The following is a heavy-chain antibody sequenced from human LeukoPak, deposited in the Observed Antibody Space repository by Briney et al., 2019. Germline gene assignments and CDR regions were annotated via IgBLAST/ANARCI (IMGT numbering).Heavy chain of an antibody. CDR1: GYTFTSYG. J-gene: IGHJ6*02. CDR2: ISAYNGNT. CDR3: ATVAVAHYYYYGMDV. D-gene: IGHD6-19*01. V-gene: IGHV1-18*01. Sequence: ASVKVSCKASGYTFTSYGISWVRQAPGQGLEWMGWISAYNGNTNYAQKLQGRVTMTTDTSTSTAYMELRSLRSDDTAVYYCATVAVAHYYYYGMDVWGQGTTVTVSS.